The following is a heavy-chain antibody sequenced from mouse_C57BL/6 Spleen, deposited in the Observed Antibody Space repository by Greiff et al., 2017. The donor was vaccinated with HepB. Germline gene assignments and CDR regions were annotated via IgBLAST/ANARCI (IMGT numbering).Heavy chain of an antibody. Sequence: EVKLQESGPVLVKPGASVKMSCKASGYTFTDYYMNWVKQSHGKSLEWIGVINPYNGGTSYNQKFKGKATLTVDKSSSTAYMELNSLTSEDSAVYYCARYGSSLYAMDYWGQGTSVTVSS. CDR3: ARYGSSLYAMDY. J-gene: IGHJ4*01. D-gene: IGHD1-1*01. CDR1: GYTFTDYY. CDR2: INPYNGGT. V-gene: IGHV1-19*01.